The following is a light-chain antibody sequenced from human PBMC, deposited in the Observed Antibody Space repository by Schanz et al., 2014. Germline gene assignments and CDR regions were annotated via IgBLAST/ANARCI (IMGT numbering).Light chain of an antibody. CDR3: QQYHHYWA. CDR1: QSIPNS. J-gene: IGKJ1*01. Sequence: DIQMTPSPSTLSASVGDRVTITCRASQSIPNSLAWYQQKPGKAPNLLIYTASTLASGVPSRFSGSASGTEFTLTISSLQPDDFATYYCQQYHHYWAFGQGTKVEIK. CDR2: TAS. V-gene: IGKV1-5*01.